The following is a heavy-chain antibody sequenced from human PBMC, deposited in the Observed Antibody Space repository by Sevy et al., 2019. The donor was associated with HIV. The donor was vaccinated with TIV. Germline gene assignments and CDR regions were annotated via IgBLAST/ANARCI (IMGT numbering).Heavy chain of an antibody. D-gene: IGHD2-15*01. J-gene: IGHJ4*02. CDR3: AGDFCSGGSCSSAFVY. V-gene: IGHV1-3*04. CDR1: GYTFNNYI. CDR2: VNTASGDT. Sequence: ASVKVSCRGSGYTFNNYIIYWVRQAPGQSLEWMGWVNTASGDTKYSQKFQGRLIITTDTSARTVYMELNSLRSEDTAVCFWAGDFCSGGSCSSAFVYWGQGTLVTVSS.